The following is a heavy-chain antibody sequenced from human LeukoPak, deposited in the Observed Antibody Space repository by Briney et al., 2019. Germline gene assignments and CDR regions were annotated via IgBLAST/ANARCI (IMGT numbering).Heavy chain of an antibody. V-gene: IGHV3-48*03. J-gene: IGHJ4*02. D-gene: IGHD1-26*01. CDR3: ARDPVGATTPDC. Sequence: GGSLRLSCAASAFTIISYEMNCVRQAPGRELEWVSYISSSGSIIYYADFVKGRFTISRDNAKNSLYLQMNSLRAEDTAVYYCARDPVGATTPDCWGQGALVTVSS. CDR2: ISSSGSII. CDR1: AFTIISYE.